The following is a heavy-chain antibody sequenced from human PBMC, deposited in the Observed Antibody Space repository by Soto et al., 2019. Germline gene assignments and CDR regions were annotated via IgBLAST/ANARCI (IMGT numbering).Heavy chain of an antibody. CDR3: ARSGGGDSCYGSAFDI. D-gene: IGHD5-12*01. CDR2: IIPILGIA. Sequence: QVQLVQSGAEVKKPGSSVKVSCKASGGTFSSYTISWVRQAPGQGLEWMGRIIPILGIANYAQKFQGRVTITADKSTSTGYMGLGSLGSEDTAVFYCARSGGGDSCYGSAFDIWGPGTMVTVSS. CDR1: GGTFSSYT. J-gene: IGHJ3*02. V-gene: IGHV1-69*02.